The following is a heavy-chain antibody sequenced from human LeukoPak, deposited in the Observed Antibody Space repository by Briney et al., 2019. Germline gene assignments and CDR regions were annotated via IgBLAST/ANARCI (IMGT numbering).Heavy chain of an antibody. Sequence: GGSLRLSCAASGFTFSSYGMHWVRQAPGKGLEWVAFIRYDGSNKYYADSVKGRFTISRDNSKNTLYLQMNSLRAEDTAVYYCLRPMYSTSWYVFVYWGQGTLVTVSS. D-gene: IGHD6-13*01. J-gene: IGHJ4*02. CDR1: GFTFSSYG. CDR3: LRPMYSTSWYVFVY. CDR2: IRYDGSNK. V-gene: IGHV3-30*02.